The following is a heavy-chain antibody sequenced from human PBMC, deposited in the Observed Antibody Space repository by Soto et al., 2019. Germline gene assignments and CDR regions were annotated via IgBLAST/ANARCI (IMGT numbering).Heavy chain of an antibody. J-gene: IGHJ4*02. CDR3: AKVIPGTKGGFDS. CDR1: GFTFSTYV. V-gene: IGHV3-33*06. D-gene: IGHD1-7*01. Sequence: QVQLVESGGGVVQPGRSLRLSCAASGFTFSTYVMHWVRQAPGKGLEWVAVIWYDGSFKYYLDSVKGRFTISRDNSKNTLYPQMNSLRAEDTALYYCAKVIPGTKGGFDSWGQGTLVTVSS. CDR2: IWYDGSFK.